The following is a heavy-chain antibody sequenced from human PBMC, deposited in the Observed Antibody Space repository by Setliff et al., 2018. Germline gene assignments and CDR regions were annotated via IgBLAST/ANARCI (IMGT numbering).Heavy chain of an antibody. Sequence: ESLKISCKGSGYSFTFYWIGWVRQMPGKGLEWMGIIYPGDSDTRYSPSFQGQVTISADKSISTAYLQWSSLKASDTAVFYCARFCSSTSCPGAFDIWGQGTMVTVSS. D-gene: IGHD2-2*01. J-gene: IGHJ3*02. CDR3: ARFCSSTSCPGAFDI. CDR1: GYSFTFYW. CDR2: IYPGDSDT. V-gene: IGHV5-51*01.